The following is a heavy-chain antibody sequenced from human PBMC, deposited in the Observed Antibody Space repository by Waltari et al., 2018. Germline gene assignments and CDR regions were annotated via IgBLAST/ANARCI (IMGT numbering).Heavy chain of an antibody. CDR1: GFTVSSNY. CDR3: ARDGDYYGSGSYIVD. J-gene: IGHJ4*02. CDR2: IYSGGST. V-gene: IGHV3-53*01. D-gene: IGHD3-10*01. Sequence: EVQLVESGGGLIQPGGSLRLSCAASGFTVSSNYMSWVRQAPGKGLEWVSVIYSGGSTYYADSVKGRFTISRDNSKNTLYLQMNSLRAEDTAVYYCARDGDYYGSGSYIVDWGQGTLVTVSS.